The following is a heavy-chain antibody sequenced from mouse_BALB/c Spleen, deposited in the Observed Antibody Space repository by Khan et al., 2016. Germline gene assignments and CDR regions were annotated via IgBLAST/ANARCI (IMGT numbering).Heavy chain of an antibody. V-gene: IGHV1-4*01. D-gene: IGHD1-1*02. J-gene: IGHJ2*01. CDR2: VIPSNAYT. CDR1: GYTFTSYT. CDR3: SREGWLLGDFDY. Sequence: QVRLQQAGAELARPGASVKTSCKASGYTFTSYTMHWVKQGPGQGLEWIGYVIPSNAYTIYNQKLKDKATLSADKPSSTAYMQLSSLTSEDSTVYYCSREGWLLGDFDYWCQGTTLTVSS.